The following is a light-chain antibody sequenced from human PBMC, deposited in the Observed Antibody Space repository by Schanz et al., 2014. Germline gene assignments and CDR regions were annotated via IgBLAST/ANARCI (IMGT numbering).Light chain of an antibody. CDR3: QQRSNWPTWT. CDR1: QSVTSTY. J-gene: IGKJ1*01. Sequence: ETVLTQSPGTLSLSPGERATLSCRASQSVTSTYLAWYQQKPGQAPRLLIYEASIRATGVPDRFSGSGSGTDFTLTISSLEPEDFAVYYCQQRSNWPTWTFGQGTKVEIK. V-gene: IGKV3D-20*02. CDR2: EAS.